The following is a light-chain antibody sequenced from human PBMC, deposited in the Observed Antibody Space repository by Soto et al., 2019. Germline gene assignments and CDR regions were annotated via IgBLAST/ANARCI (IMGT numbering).Light chain of an antibody. CDR1: QSFHTW. V-gene: IGKV1-5*03. J-gene: IGKJ2*01. Sequence: DVQMTQSPSSLSTSVGDRGTITCRASQSFHTWLAWYQQKPGTDPKLLIYNTSILESGVPSRFSGSGAGTEFTLTISSLQPEDSATYYCQQYNSHPYTFGQGTKLEIK. CDR2: NTS. CDR3: QQYNSHPYT.